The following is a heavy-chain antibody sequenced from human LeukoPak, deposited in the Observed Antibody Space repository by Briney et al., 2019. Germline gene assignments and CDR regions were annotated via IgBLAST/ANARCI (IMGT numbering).Heavy chain of an antibody. J-gene: IGHJ4*02. CDR3: AKLSYDSSGFRGRHSDY. V-gene: IGHV5-51*01. CDR1: GYKFTNYW. CDR2: IYPGDSNI. Sequence: GESLKISCKASGYKFTNYWIAWVRQMPGIGLEWMGIIYPGDSNIRYRPSFQGQVTISVDKSITTAYLQWSSLKASDTAIYYCAKLSYDSSGFRGRHSDYWGQGTLVTVSS. D-gene: IGHD3-22*01.